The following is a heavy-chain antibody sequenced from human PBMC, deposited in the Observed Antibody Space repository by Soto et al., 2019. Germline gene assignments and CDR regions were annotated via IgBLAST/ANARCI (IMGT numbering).Heavy chain of an antibody. CDR2: INHSGST. Sequence: SETLSLTCAVYGGSFSGYYWSWIRQPPGKGLEGIGEINHSGSTNYNPSLKSRVTISVDTSKNHFSLKLSSVTAADTAVYYCASRGDFNAFDIWGQGTMVTVSS. D-gene: IGHD3-3*01. J-gene: IGHJ3*02. CDR1: GGSFSGYY. V-gene: IGHV4-34*01. CDR3: ASRGDFNAFDI.